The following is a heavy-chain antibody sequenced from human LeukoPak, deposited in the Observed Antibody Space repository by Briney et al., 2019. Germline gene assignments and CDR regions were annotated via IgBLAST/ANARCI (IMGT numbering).Heavy chain of an antibody. CDR3: ARGDPHADL. J-gene: IGHJ5*02. CDR2: IKQDGREK. Sequence: GGSLRLSCAASGFTFTCCWMSWVRQTPGKGLEWVASIKQDGREKFYADSVKGRFTTSRDNARTSLYLQMNSLRVEDTGVYYCARGDPHADLWGQGTLVTVSS. V-gene: IGHV3-7*01. CDR1: GFTFTCCW.